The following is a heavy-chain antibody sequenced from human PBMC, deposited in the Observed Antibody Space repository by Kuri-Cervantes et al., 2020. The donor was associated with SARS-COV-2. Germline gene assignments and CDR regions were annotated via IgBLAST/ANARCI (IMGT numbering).Heavy chain of an antibody. J-gene: IGHJ3*02. CDR1: GGSFSGYY. V-gene: IGHV4-59*10. D-gene: IGHD1-26*01. CDR2: IYTSGST. CDR3: ARGDLTGAPFAFDI. Sequence: SETLSLTCAVYGGSFSGYYWSWIRQPAGKGLEWIGHIYTSGSTNYNPSLKSRVTISVDTSKNQFSLKLSSVTAADTAVYYCARGDLTGAPFAFDIWGQGTMVTVSS.